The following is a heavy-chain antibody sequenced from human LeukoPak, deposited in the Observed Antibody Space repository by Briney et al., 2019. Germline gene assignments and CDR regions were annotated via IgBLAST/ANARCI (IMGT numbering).Heavy chain of an antibody. CDR3: ARHYRRHYYDSSGFTIDY. J-gene: IGHJ4*02. D-gene: IGHD3-22*01. V-gene: IGHV5-51*01. Sequence: GESLKISCKASGYNFTNYWIGWVRQMPGKGLEWMGIIYPDDSDTRYGPPFQGQVTISADKSISTAYLQWSSLKASDTAMYYCARHYRRHYYDSSGFTIDYWGQGTLVTVSS. CDR1: GYNFTNYW. CDR2: IYPDDSDT.